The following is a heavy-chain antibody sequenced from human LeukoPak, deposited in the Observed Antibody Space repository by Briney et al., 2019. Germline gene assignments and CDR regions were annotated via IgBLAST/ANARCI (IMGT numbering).Heavy chain of an antibody. J-gene: IGHJ6*03. Sequence: SVKVSCKASGGTFSSYAISWVRQAPGQGLEWMGGVIPIFGTANYAQKFQGRVTITADESTSTAYMELSSLRSEDTAVYYCASPSRWQLPPGGYYYYYMDVWGKGTTVTVSS. D-gene: IGHD2-15*01. CDR2: VIPIFGTA. CDR1: GGTFSSYA. V-gene: IGHV1-69*13. CDR3: ASPSRWQLPPGGYYYYYMDV.